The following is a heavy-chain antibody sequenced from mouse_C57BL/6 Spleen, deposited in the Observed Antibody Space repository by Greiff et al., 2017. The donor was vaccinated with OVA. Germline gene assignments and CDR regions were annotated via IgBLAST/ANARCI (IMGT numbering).Heavy chain of an antibody. J-gene: IGHJ3*01. D-gene: IGHD1-1*01. CDR2: ISSGGSYT. V-gene: IGHV5-6*01. CDR3: ARHDGSSARWFAY. Sequence: EVKLMESGGDLVKPGGSLKLSCAASGFTFSSYGMSWVRQTPDKRLEWVATISSGGSYTYYPDSVKGRFTISRDNAKNTLYLQMSSLKSEDTAMYYGARHDGSSARWFAYWGQGTLVTVSA. CDR1: GFTFSSYG.